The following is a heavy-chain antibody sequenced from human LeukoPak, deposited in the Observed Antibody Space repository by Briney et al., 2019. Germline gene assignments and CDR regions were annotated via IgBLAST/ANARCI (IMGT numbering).Heavy chain of an antibody. Sequence: GGSLRLSCAASGFTFSSYSMNWVRQAPGKGLEWVSYISSSSSTIYYADSVKGRFTISRDNAKNSLYLQMNSLRAEDTAVYYCARSSYYYDSSGYRTRYAFDIWGQGTTVTLSS. D-gene: IGHD3-22*01. CDR1: GFTFSSYS. CDR3: ARSSYYYDSSGYRTRYAFDI. CDR2: ISSSSSTI. J-gene: IGHJ3*02. V-gene: IGHV3-48*01.